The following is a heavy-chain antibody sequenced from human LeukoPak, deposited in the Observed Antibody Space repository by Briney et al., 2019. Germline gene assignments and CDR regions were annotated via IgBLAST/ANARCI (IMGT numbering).Heavy chain of an antibody. Sequence: SETLSLTCSVSGASISSGSNYWGWIRQPPGKTLEWIGSIYSSGSTYYNPSLKSRVIIIIATPKHHFSLTLSSVTAADTAVYYCARSDGYGLVGIWGQGTMVTVSS. CDR1: GASISSGSNY. CDR2: IYSSGST. D-gene: IGHD3-10*01. J-gene: IGHJ3*02. V-gene: IGHV4-39*07. CDR3: ARSDGYGLVGI.